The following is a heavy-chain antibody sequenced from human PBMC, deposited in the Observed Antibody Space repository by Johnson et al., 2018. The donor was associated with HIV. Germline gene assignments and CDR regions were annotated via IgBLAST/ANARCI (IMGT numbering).Heavy chain of an antibody. CDR3: ARGWSGAFDI. Sequence: VQLVESGGGVVRPGGSLRLSCAASGFNFDDYGMNWVRQATGKGLKWVSAIGTAGDTYYPGSVKGRFTISRDNGKNSLYLEMSSLKAEDTAVYYCARGWSGAFDIWGQGTMVIVSS. V-gene: IGHV3-13*01. J-gene: IGHJ3*02. CDR2: IGTAGDT. CDR1: GFNFDDYG.